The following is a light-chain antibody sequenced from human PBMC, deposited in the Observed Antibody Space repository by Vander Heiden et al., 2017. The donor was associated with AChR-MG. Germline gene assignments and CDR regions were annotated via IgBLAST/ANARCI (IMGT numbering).Light chain of an antibody. CDR3: QSYDNGLSGWV. Sequence: QPVLTQPPSVSGAPGQGVTIPWVGNNYTIGPGPGVQWYRHLPGAAPKVLIFRSVDRPSGVPDRFSGSKSGTSASLAITGLQAEDEAVYYCQSYDNGLSGWVFGGGTKVTVL. V-gene: IGLV1-40*01. CDR2: RSV. CDR1: NYTIGPGPG. J-gene: IGLJ3*02.